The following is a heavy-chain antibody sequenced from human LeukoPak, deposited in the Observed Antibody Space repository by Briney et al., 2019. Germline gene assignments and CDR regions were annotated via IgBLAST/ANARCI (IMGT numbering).Heavy chain of an antibody. Sequence: PGRSLRLSCAASGFTFSSYAMHWVRQAPGKGLEWVAVISYDGSNKYYADSVKGRFTISRDNSKNTLYLQMNSLRAEDTAVYYCARDGANTYGRAFDFWGQGMQVTVSS. CDR3: ARDGANTYGRAFDF. J-gene: IGHJ4*02. CDR1: GFTFSSYA. V-gene: IGHV3-30*04. CDR2: ISYDGSNK. D-gene: IGHD5-18*01.